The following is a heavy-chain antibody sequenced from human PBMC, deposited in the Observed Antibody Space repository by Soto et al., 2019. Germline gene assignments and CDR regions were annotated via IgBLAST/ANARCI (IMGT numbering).Heavy chain of an antibody. Sequence: GAAEVTSVGYATSRVSKTQRKGLEWVSAISGSGGSTYYADSVKGRFTISRDNSKNTLYLQMNSLRAEDTAVYYCLKGSCSSTSCYLWFDPSGQGTLVTVSS. CDR3: LKGSCSSTSCYLWFDP. J-gene: IGHJ5*02. CDR1: EVTSVGYA. D-gene: IGHD2-2*01. V-gene: IGHV3-23*01. CDR2: ISGSGGST.